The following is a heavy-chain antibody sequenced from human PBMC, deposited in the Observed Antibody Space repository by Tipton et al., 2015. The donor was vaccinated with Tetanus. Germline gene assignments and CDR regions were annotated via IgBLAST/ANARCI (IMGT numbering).Heavy chain of an antibody. V-gene: IGHV3-21*01. J-gene: IGHJ4*02. CDR3: ARDLAVAGTFGSDY. CDR1: GFTFSSYS. D-gene: IGHD6-19*01. CDR2: ISSSSSYI. Sequence: SGFTFSSYSMNWVRQAPGKGLEWVSSISSSSSYIYYADSVKGRFTISRDNAKNSLYLQMNSLRAEDTAVYYCARDLAVAGTFGSDYWGQGTLVTVSS.